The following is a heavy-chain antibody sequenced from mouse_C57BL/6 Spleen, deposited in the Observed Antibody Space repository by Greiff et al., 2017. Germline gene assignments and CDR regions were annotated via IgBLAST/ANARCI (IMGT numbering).Heavy chain of an antibody. CDR2: ILPGSGST. J-gene: IGHJ1*03. CDR3: ARRGYGSSYGYFEG. V-gene: IGHV1-9*01. Sequence: QVQLKQSGAELMKPGASVKLSCKATGYTFPGYWIEWVKQRPGHGLEWIGEILPGSGSTNYNEKFKGKATFTADTSSNTAYMQLISLTAEDSCIYDCARRGYGSSYGYFEGWGTGTTVTVST. D-gene: IGHD1-1*01. CDR1: GYTFPGYW.